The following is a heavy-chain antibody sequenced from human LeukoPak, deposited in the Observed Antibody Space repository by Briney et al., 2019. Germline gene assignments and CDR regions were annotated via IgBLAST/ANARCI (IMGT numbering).Heavy chain of an antibody. CDR2: IYYSGST. CDR1: GGSISSGGYY. V-gene: IGHV4-31*03. CDR3: ARDSYYGSGSYFAGMDY. J-gene: IGHJ4*02. D-gene: IGHD3-10*01. Sequence: SQTLSLTCTVSGGSISSGGYYWSWIRQHPGKGLEWIGYIYYSGSTYYNPSIKSRVTISVDTSKNQLSLKLSSVTAADTAVYYCARDSYYGSGSYFAGMDYWGQGTLVTVSS.